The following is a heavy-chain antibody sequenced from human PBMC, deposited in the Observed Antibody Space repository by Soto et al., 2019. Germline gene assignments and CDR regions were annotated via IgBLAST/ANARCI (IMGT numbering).Heavy chain of an antibody. CDR2: MYYTGVT. D-gene: IGHD3-10*01. Sequence: SETRSLTCSVAGGSVRSGNHCWNWIRQPPGRGLEGLGYMYYTGVTNYNPSLKSRVSMSVDTSKDQFSLNLTSPTAEDTAVYYCARGGEHLGSYGLDVWGQGTTVTVSS. CDR1: GGSVRSGNHC. J-gene: IGHJ6*02. V-gene: IGHV4-61*01. CDR3: ARGGEHLGSYGLDV.